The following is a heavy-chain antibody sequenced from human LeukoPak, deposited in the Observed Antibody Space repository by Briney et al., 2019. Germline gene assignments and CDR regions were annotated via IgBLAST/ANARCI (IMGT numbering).Heavy chain of an antibody. CDR3: AKGARIAAALNY. Sequence: GGSLRLSCAVSGYSFSRHGMHWVRQAPGKGLEWVAAIWYDGSDKYYADSVKGRFTISRDNSKNMLYLQMDSLRAEDTAVYYCAKGARIAAALNYWGQGTLVTVSS. CDR2: IWYDGSDK. J-gene: IGHJ4*02. CDR1: GYSFSRHG. V-gene: IGHV3-30*02. D-gene: IGHD6-13*01.